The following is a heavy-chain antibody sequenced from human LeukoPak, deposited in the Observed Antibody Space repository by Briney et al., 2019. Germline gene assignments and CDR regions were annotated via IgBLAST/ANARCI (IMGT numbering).Heavy chain of an antibody. CDR1: GFTVSSNY. CDR3: TRLYYGAIDY. D-gene: IGHD4-17*01. V-gene: IGHV3-53*01. J-gene: IGHJ4*02. CDR2: IYDGGKT. Sequence: GGSLRLSCAASGFTVSSNYMSWVRQAPGKGLEWVSIIYDGGKTYYADSVKGRLTISRDDSKNTLYLQMNSLRAEDTAVYYCTRLYYGAIDYWGQGALGTVSS.